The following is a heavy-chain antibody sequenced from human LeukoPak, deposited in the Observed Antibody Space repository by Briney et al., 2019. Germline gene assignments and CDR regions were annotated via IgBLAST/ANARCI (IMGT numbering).Heavy chain of an antibody. J-gene: IGHJ4*02. CDR2: ISVSGGST. CDR1: GFTFSSYA. CDR3: AKDSLVGGWLVGYSFDS. Sequence: GGSLRLSCAASGFTFSSYAMSWVRQAPGKGLEWVSAISVSGGSTYYADSVKGRFTISRDNSKNTLFLQMNSLRAEDTAVYYCAKDSLVGGWLVGYSFDSWGQGTLVTVSS. V-gene: IGHV3-23*01. D-gene: IGHD6-19*01.